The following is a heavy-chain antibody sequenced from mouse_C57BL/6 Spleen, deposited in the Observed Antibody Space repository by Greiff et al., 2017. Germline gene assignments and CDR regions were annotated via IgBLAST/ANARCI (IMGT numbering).Heavy chain of an antibody. CDR1: GYTFTSSW. CDR2: IHPNSGST. Sequence: QVQLQQPGAELVKPGASVKLSCKASGYTFTSSWMHWVKQRPGQGLEWIGMIHPNSGSTNYNEKFKSKATLTVDKSSSTAYMQLSSLTSEDSAVYYCARLTPGNYFDYWGQGTTLTVSS. V-gene: IGHV1-64*01. CDR3: ARLTPGNYFDY. J-gene: IGHJ2*01.